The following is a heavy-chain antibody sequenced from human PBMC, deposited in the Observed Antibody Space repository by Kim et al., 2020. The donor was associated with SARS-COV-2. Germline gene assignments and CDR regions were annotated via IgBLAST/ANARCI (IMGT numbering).Heavy chain of an antibody. J-gene: IGHJ6*02. CDR2: LSSSRTYI. V-gene: IGHV3-21*01. CDR1: GFSFTKHT. D-gene: IGHD3-16*01. CDR3: ARDEGRGGWDQYYYGMDV. Sequence: GGSLRLSCAASGFSFTKHTMNWVRQAPGKGLEWVASLSSSRTYISYADSVKGRFTISRDNAKSSLYLQMNSLRAEDTAVYYCARDEGRGGWDQYYYGMDVWSQGSTATVSS.